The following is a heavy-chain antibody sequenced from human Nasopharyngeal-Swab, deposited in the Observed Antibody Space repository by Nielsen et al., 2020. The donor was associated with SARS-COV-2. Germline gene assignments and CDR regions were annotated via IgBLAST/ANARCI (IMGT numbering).Heavy chain of an antibody. CDR2: ISYDGSNK. CDR1: GFSFSPHG. Sequence: GGSRRLSCAASGFSFSPHGMHWVRQAPGEWPEWVAVISYDGSNKYYADSVKGRFSISRDNSKNTLYLQMNSLRAADTAVYYCAKNGGTDIAVVPAAIVSSFDIWGQGTMVTVSS. D-gene: IGHD2-2*01. J-gene: IGHJ3*02. CDR3: AKNGGTDIAVVPAAIVSSFDI. V-gene: IGHV3-30*18.